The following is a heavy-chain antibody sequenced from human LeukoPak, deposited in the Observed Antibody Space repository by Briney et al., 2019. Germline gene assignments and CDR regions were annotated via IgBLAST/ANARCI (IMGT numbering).Heavy chain of an antibody. V-gene: IGHV3-48*03. CDR2: ISSSGSTI. CDR3: ARSITSGGGYYYSIFDY. D-gene: IGHD3-22*01. J-gene: IGHJ4*02. Sequence: GGSLRLSCVASGFTFSSYEMNWVRQAPGKGLEWVSYISSSGSTIYYADSVKGRFTISRDNAKNSLYLQMNSLRAEDTAVYYCARSITSGGGYYYSIFDYWGQGTLVTVSS. CDR1: GFTFSSYE.